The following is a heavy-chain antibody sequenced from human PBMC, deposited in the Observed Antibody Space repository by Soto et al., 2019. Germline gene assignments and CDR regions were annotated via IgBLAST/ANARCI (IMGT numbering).Heavy chain of an antibody. V-gene: IGHV1-69*02. D-gene: IGHD1-1*01. CDR3: ARPAVNDLDADSSAFDI. J-gene: IGHJ3*02. Sequence: QVQLVQSGAEVKEPGSSVKVSCKVSGGTFSSQTINWVRQVPGQGLEWMGSVIPIIGEGKYAQSFLGRVTSTADRPTSTAYRELSSLRSEDTAVYYCARPAVNDLDADSSAFDIWGQGTMVTVSS. CDR2: VIPIIGEG. CDR1: GGTFSSQT.